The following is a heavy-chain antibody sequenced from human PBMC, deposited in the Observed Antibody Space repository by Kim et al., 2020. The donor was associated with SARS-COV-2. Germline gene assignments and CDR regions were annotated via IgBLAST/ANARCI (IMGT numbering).Heavy chain of an antibody. Sequence: SVKVSCMASGGTFSSYAISWVRQAPGQGLEWMGGIIPIFGTANYAQKFQGRVTITADESTSTAYMELSSLRSEDTAVYYCARVVGNIVATTVDYWGQGTLVTVSS. V-gene: IGHV1-69*13. CDR1: GGTFSSYA. CDR3: ARVVGNIVATTVDY. D-gene: IGHD5-12*01. J-gene: IGHJ4*02. CDR2: IIPIFGTA.